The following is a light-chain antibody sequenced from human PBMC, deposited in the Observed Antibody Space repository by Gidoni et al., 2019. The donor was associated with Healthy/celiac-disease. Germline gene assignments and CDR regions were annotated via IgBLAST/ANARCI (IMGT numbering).Light chain of an antibody. CDR2: GAS. CDR3: QQSYSTPPET. Sequence: DSQMTQSPSSLSASVGDRVTITCRASQSSSSYVNWYQQKPGKAPKLLIYGASSLQSGVPSRFRCSVSGTDFTLTISSLQPEDFATYYCQQSYSTPPETFGQGTKVEIK. V-gene: IGKV1-39*01. J-gene: IGKJ1*01. CDR1: QSSSSY.